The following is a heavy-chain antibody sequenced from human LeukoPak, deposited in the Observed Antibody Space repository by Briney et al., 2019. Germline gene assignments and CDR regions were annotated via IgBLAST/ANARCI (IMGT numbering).Heavy chain of an antibody. D-gene: IGHD3-16*02. J-gene: IGHJ3*01. CDR3: ARDMQLST. CDR2: ISYSGANS. CDR1: RLTYSGSA. Sequence: GGSLRLSCAAFRLTYSGSAMGAPRQAPGEGLEWVSLISYSGANSYYTDSVRGRFTISRDNSKATLFLQMKIVRAEDTAIYFWARDMQLSTWGRGTMVTVSS. V-gene: IGHV3-23*01.